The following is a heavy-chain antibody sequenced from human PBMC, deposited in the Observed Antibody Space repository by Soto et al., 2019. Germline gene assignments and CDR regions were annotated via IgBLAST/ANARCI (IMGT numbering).Heavy chain of an antibody. V-gene: IGHV3-30*18. CDR3: AQLGGGDGMDV. D-gene: IGHD1-26*01. CDR1: GFTFSSYG. CDR2: ISYDGSNK. Sequence: QVQLVESGGGVVQPGRSLRLSCAASGFTFSSYGMHWVRQAPGKGLEWVAVISYDGSNKYYADSVKGRFTISRDNSKNTLYLQMNSLRAEDTAVYYCAQLGGGDGMDVWGQGTTVTVSS. J-gene: IGHJ6*02.